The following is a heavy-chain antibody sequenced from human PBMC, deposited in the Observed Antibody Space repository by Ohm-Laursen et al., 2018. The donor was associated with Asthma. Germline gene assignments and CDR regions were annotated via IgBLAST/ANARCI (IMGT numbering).Heavy chain of an antibody. D-gene: IGHD6-19*01. V-gene: IGHV3-23*01. CDR2: ISGSGGST. J-gene: IGHJ6*02. Sequence: SLRLSCAASGFTFSSYAMSWVRQAPGEGLEWVSAISGSGGSTYYADSVKGRFTISRDNSKNTLYLQMNSLRAEDTAVYYCAKAYIAVAVDYYYGIDVWGQGTTVTVSS. CDR1: GFTFSSYA. CDR3: AKAYIAVAVDYYYGIDV.